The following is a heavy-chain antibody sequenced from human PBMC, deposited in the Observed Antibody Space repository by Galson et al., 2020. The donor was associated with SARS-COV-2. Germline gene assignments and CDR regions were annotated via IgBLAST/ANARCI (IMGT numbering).Heavy chain of an antibody. CDR2: IYWDDDK. Sequence: SGLTLVKPTQTLTLTCTFSGFSLSTSGVGVGWIRQPPGKALEWLALIYWDDDKRYSPSLKSRLTITKDTSKNQVVLTMTNMDPVDTATYYCAHRSITMVRGSFDPWGQGTLVTVSS. D-gene: IGHD3-10*01. V-gene: IGHV2-5*02. CDR3: AHRSITMVRGSFDP. CDR1: GFSLSTSGVG. J-gene: IGHJ5*02.